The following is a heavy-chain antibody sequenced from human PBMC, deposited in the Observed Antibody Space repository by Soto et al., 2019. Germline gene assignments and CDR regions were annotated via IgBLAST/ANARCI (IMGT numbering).Heavy chain of an antibody. Sequence: GGSLRLSCAASGLTFNNAWINWVRQVPGKGLEWVGRVKSKADGGSGDYAAPVKGRFVVSRDDSKDIVYLQMNSLKIEDTGVYYCTTDSRTTLPEIRFDYWGHGTQVTVSS. CDR3: TTDSRTTLPEIRFDY. D-gene: IGHD1-26*01. V-gene: IGHV3-15*07. CDR1: GLTFNNAW. CDR2: VKSKADGGSG. J-gene: IGHJ4*01.